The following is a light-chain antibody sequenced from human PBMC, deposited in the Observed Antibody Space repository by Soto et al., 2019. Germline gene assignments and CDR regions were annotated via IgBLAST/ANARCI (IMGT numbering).Light chain of an antibody. V-gene: IGKV1-5*03. CDR3: QQYNRYSPT. Sequence: IHMAQSPSTLPASLGDSVTITCRASQSISGWLAWYQQKAGKAPSLLIYKASRLESGVPVRFSGSGSETEFTLTISGLQPGDSATYYCQQYNRYSPTFGQGTKVDIK. J-gene: IGKJ1*01. CDR1: QSISGW. CDR2: KAS.